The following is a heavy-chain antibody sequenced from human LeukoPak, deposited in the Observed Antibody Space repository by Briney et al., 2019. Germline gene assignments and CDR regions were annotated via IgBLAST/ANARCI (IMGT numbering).Heavy chain of an antibody. J-gene: IGHJ4*02. V-gene: IGHV4-4*07. CDR2: IYTNGST. D-gene: IGHD6-19*01. CDR3: ARSPSGFHYYFDY. Sequence: SETLSLTCTVSGGSISSYYWSWVRQPAGKGLQWIGRIYTNGSTNFSASLKSRVTMSVDSSKNHFSLKLSSVTAADTAVYYCARSPSGFHYYFDYWGQGTLVTVSS. CDR1: GGSISSYY.